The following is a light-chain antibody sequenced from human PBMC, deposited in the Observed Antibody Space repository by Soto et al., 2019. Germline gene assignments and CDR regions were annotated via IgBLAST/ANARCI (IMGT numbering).Light chain of an antibody. J-gene: IGLJ1*01. CDR3: CSYAGSYTHV. Sequence: QSVLTQPPSASGTPGQRVTISCSGSNSNIGSNPVYWYQQVPGTAPKLLIQSNNQRPSGVPDRFSGSKSGNTASLTISGLQAEDEADYYCCSYAGSYTHVFGTGTKVTVL. V-gene: IGLV1-44*01. CDR2: SNN. CDR1: NSNIGSNP.